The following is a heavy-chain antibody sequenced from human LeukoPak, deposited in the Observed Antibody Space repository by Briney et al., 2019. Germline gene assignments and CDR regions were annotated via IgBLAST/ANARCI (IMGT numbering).Heavy chain of an antibody. V-gene: IGHV3-23*01. CDR1: GFTFSSYA. Sequence: GGSLRLSCAVSGFTFSSYAMNWVRQAPGKGLEWVSSISGSGDSTYYADSVKGRFTISRDNSKNTLCLQMNSLRAEDTATYFCANHFDILSKLVAFDIWGQGTMVTVSS. D-gene: IGHD3-9*01. CDR2: ISGSGDST. CDR3: ANHFDILSKLVAFDI. J-gene: IGHJ3*02.